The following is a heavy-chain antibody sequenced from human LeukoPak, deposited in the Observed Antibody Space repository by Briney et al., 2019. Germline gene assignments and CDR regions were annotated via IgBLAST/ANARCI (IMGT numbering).Heavy chain of an antibody. CDR3: ARNGGNSDYDY. CDR1: GGSISSSSSIR. Sequence: SETLSLTCAVSGGSISSSSSIRWTWVRQPPGEGLEWIGEIYHNGATNYNPSLKSRVTMLLDKSKNQFFLKLNSVTAADTAAYYCARNGGNSDYDYWGQGTLVTVSA. V-gene: IGHV4-4*02. J-gene: IGHJ4*02. CDR2: IYHNGAT. D-gene: IGHD4-23*01.